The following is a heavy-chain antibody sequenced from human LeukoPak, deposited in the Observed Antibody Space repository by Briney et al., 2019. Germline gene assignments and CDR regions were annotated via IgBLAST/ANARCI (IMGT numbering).Heavy chain of an antibody. CDR3: ARGGSRSPRDAFDI. CDR1: GYIFTSYY. D-gene: IGHD3-16*01. Sequence: GASVKVSCKASGYIFTSYYMYWVRQAPGQGLEWIGIISPSGSSTTYAQKFQGRVTMTRDMSTSTVYMELSGLRSEDTAVYFCARGGSRSPRDAFDIWGQGTMVTVSS. CDR2: ISPSGSST. J-gene: IGHJ3*02. V-gene: IGHV1-46*01.